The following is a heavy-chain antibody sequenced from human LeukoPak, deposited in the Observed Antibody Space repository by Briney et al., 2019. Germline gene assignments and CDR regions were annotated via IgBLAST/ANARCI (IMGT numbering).Heavy chain of an antibody. CDR3: ARVPYYDFWSGYYVPAWFDP. J-gene: IGHJ5*02. V-gene: IGHV4-39*07. D-gene: IGHD3-3*01. CDR2: IYYRGST. CDR1: GGSISSSSYY. Sequence: SETLSLTCTVSGGSISSSSYYWGWIRQPPGKGLEWIGSIYYRGSTYYNPSLKSRVTISVDTSKNQFSLKLSSVTAADTAVYYCARVPYYDFWSGYYVPAWFDPWGQGTLVTVSS.